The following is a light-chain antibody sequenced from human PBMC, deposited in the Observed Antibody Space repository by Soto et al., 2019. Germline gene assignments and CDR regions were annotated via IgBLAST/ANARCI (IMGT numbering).Light chain of an antibody. V-gene: IGKV3-20*01. CDR1: QSVSSSY. CDR2: GAS. Sequence: EIVLTQSPGTLSLSSGERATLSCRASQSVSSSYLAWYQQKPGQAPRLLIYGASSRATGIPDRFSGGGSGTDFSLTIIRLEPEDFAVDYCQQYCSSPKFTFGQGTKLEIK. CDR3: QQYCSSPKFT. J-gene: IGKJ2*01.